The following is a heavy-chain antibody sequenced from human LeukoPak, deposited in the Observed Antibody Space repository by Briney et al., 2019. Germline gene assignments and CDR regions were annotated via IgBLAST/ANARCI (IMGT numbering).Heavy chain of an antibody. CDR2: IYTSGST. CDR3: ATGIYDYGDYDPYWYFDL. V-gene: IGHV4-4*07. CDR1: GGSISSYY. Sequence: SETLSLTCTVSGGSISSYYWSWIRQPAGKGLEWIGRIYTSGSTNYNPSLKSRVTMSVDTSKNQFSLKLSSVTAADTAVYYCATGIYDYGDYDPYWYFDLWGRGTLVTVSS. D-gene: IGHD4-17*01. J-gene: IGHJ2*01.